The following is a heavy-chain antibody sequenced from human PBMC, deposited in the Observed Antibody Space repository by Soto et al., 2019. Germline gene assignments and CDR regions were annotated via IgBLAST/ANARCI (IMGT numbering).Heavy chain of an antibody. CDR3: VSDRGYGHASVPYS. D-gene: IGHD5-18*01. CDR1: RFTFTSYG. V-gene: IGHV3-30*03. Sequence: QAHLVESGGGVVQPVRSLRLSCAASRFTFTSYGMHWVRQAPGTRLEWVAVISYDGGLQHYADSVKGRFTISRDNSKNMVLLQMNSLRAEDTAVYYCVSDRGYGHASVPYSWGQGTLVSVSS. J-gene: IGHJ4*02. CDR2: ISYDGGLQ.